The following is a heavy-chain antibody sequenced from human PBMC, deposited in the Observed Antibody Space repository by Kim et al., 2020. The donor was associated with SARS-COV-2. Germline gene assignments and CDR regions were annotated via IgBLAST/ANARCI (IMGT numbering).Heavy chain of an antibody. CDR2: ISYDGSNK. D-gene: IGHD6-13*01. CDR1: GFTFSTYG. Sequence: GGSLRLSCAASGFTFSTYGMHWVRQAPGKGLVWVALISYDGSNKYYADSMKGRFTISRDNSKHTLYLQMNSLRAEDTAVYYCAKDGGYSSSPSGMDVWGQGTTVTGSS. J-gene: IGHJ6*02. V-gene: IGHV3-30*18. CDR3: AKDGGYSSSPSGMDV.